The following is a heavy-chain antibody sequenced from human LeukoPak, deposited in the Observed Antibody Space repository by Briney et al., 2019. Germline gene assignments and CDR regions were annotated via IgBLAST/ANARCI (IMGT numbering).Heavy chain of an antibody. J-gene: IGHJ5*02. CDR3: ARHGRSSSWRRWFDP. D-gene: IGHD6-13*01. Sequence: SETLSLTCTVSGGSISSYYWSWIRQPPGKGLECIGYIYYNENTNYNPSLQGRVTMSVDASKNQFSLNLSSVTAADTAVYYCARHGRSSSWRRWFDPWGQGTLVTVSS. CDR2: IYYNENT. CDR1: GGSISSYY. V-gene: IGHV4-59*08.